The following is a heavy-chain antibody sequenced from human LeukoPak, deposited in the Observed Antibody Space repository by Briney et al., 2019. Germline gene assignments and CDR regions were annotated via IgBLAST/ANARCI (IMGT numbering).Heavy chain of an antibody. CDR2: IFVGSGNT. Sequence: GTSVKVSCKASGFTFTSSAVQWVRQARGQRLEWIGWIFVGSGNTNYAQKFQERVTITRDMSTSTAYMELSSLRSEDTAVYYCAAAGHFDWSFDYWGQGTLVTVSS. CDR1: GFTFTSSA. J-gene: IGHJ4*02. CDR3: AAAGHFDWSFDY. V-gene: IGHV1-58*01. D-gene: IGHD3-9*01.